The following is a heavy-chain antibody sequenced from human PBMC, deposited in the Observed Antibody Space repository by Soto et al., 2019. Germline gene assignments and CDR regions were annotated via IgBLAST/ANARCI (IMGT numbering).Heavy chain of an antibody. V-gene: IGHV1-3*01. CDR3: ASSVGGPWDY. CDR2: IDGGNGNT. J-gene: IGHJ4*02. D-gene: IGHD1-26*01. CDR1: GYAFTGHT. Sequence: ASVKVSCQTSGYAFTGHTLHWVRQAPGQSLEWVGWIDGGNGNTEYSQRFQGRLTNTSDTSASTAFMELNSLRSDDTAVYYCASSVGGPWDYWGKGTLVTVSS.